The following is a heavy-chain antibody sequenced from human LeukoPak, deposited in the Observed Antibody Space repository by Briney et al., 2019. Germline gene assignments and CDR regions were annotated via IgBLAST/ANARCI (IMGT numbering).Heavy chain of an antibody. D-gene: IGHD6-19*01. CDR2: ISSSSSYI. Sequence: PGGSLRLSCAASRFTFSSYGMNWVRQAPGKGLEWVSSISSSSSYIYYADSVKGRFTISRVNAKNSLYLQMNSLRAEDTAVYYRARGQRLGDHAIDYWGQGTLVTVSS. J-gene: IGHJ4*02. CDR3: ARGQRLGDHAIDY. V-gene: IGHV3-21*01. CDR1: RFTFSSYG.